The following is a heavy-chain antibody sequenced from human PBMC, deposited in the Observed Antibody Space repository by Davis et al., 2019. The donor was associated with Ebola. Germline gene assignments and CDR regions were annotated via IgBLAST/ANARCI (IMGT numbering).Heavy chain of an antibody. CDR2: IKQDGSDK. J-gene: IGHJ4*02. CDR1: GFTFSSYW. Sequence: PGGSLRLSCAASGFTFSSYWMSWVRQAPGKGLEWVANIKQDGSDKYYVDSVKGRFTISRDNAKNSLYLQMNSLRAEDTAVYYCAAINYDIFTGYYQDYWGQGTQVTVSS. CDR3: AAINYDIFTGYYQDY. V-gene: IGHV3-7*01. D-gene: IGHD3-9*01.